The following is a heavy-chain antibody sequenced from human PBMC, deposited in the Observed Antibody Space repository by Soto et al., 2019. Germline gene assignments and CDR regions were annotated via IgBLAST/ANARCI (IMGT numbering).Heavy chain of an antibody. V-gene: IGHV4-61*01. Sequence: SETLSLTCTFSGGSFSSISNYYCRWIRQPPGKGLEWIGYIYYSGFTSYNPSLRSRLTISLDTSKNQFSLKLSSVTAADTAVYYCFRGSSIAALYYGLSVCGPGTT. J-gene: IGHJ6*02. CDR2: IYYSGFT. D-gene: IGHD6-6*01. CDR1: GGSFSSISNYY. CDR3: FRGSSIAALYYGLSV.